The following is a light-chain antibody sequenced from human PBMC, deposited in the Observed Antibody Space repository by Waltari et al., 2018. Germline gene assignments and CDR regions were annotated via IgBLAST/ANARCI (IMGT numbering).Light chain of an antibody. CDR1: SSDLGGYSF. J-gene: IGLJ1*01. V-gene: IGLV2-14*03. CDR2: DVS. Sequence: QSALTQPASVSGSPGQSITISCTRSSSDLGGYSFVSWYQHHPGRAPKLLIYDVSHRPSDVSNRFSGSKSGNTASLTISGLLPEDEADYYCSSYTYINPPFLFGTGTKVTVL. CDR3: SSYTYINPPFL.